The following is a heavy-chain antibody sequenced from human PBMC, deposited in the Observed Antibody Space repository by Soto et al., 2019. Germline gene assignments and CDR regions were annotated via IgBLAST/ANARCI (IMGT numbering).Heavy chain of an antibody. CDR3: ARHNSQWPNWFDP. CDR2: ISAYDGNT. J-gene: IGHJ5*02. Sequence: QVQLVQSGAEVKKPGASVKVSCKASGYTFTSYGISWVRLATGQGLEWVGWISAYDGNTDYAHKFRGRVTMTTDTSTNTAYMDLRSLRSDDTAVYYCARHNSQWPNWFDPWGQGTPVTVSS. V-gene: IGHV1-18*01. D-gene: IGHD1-1*01. CDR1: GYTFTSYG.